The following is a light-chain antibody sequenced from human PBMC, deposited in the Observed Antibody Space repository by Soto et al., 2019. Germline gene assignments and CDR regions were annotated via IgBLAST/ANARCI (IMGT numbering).Light chain of an antibody. V-gene: IGKV3-11*01. CDR1: QSVSIY. Sequence: EIVLTQSPGILSLSPGERATLSCRASQSVSIYLAWYQQKPGQAPRLLIYDASKRATGIPAKFSGSGSGTEFTLTISSLQSEDFAVYYCQQYSNWPLTFGGGTKVDIK. J-gene: IGKJ4*01. CDR2: DAS. CDR3: QQYSNWPLT.